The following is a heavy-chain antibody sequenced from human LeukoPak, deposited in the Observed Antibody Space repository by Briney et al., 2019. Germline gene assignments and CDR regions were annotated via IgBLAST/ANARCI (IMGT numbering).Heavy chain of an antibody. D-gene: IGHD3-22*01. V-gene: IGHV4-59*08. CDR1: GASINNNF. CDR2: IYSSGSA. CDR3: ARHRDYYDS. J-gene: IGHJ4*01. Sequence: SETLSLTCTVPGASINNNFWTWIRQPPGKGLEWIGYIYSSGSANYNPSLKSRVIISGDTSKNQISLNLTSVTAADTALYFCARHRDYYDSWGHGTLVTVSS.